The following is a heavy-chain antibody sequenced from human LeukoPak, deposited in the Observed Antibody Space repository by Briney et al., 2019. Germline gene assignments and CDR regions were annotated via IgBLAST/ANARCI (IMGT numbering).Heavy chain of an antibody. J-gene: IGHJ6*03. V-gene: IGHV3-23*01. CDR2: VSDSGSTT. D-gene: IGHD3-10*01. Sequence: PGGSLRLSCTASGFPFSDYAMNWVRQAPGEGLEWVAGVSDSGSTTYSADSVKGRFTISTADSKNPLYLHLNPLRVDDTAIYYCGRGSRETTMFYSYSMDVWGKGTTVIVSS. CDR1: GFPFSDYA. CDR3: GRGSRETTMFYSYSMDV.